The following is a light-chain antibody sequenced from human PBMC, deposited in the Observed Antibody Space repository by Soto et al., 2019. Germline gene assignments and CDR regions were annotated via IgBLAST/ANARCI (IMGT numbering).Light chain of an antibody. CDR2: DAY. V-gene: IGKV1-5*01. CDR1: QSISDW. CDR3: QEYKSAT. J-gene: IGKJ2*01. Sequence: DIQMTQSPSTLSASVGDRVTITCRASQSISDWLAWYQQKPGKAPKLLIYDAYTLQSGVPSRFSGSGSGTECTLTISSLQPDDFATYYCQEYKSATFGQGTKLEIE.